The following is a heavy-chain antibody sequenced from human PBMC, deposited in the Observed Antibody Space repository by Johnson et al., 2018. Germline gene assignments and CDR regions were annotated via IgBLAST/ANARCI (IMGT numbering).Heavy chain of an antibody. Sequence: VQLVQSGGGVVQPGRSLRLSCAASGFTFSSYGMHWVRQAPGKGLEWVAVISYDGSNKYYADSVKGRFTISRDNSKNTLYLQMNSLGAEDTAVYYCAKQPGPGNYYYYYMDVWGKGTTVTVSS. CDR2: ISYDGSNK. J-gene: IGHJ6*03. D-gene: IGHD1-14*01. CDR1: GFTFSSYG. V-gene: IGHV3-30*18. CDR3: AKQPGPGNYYYYYMDV.